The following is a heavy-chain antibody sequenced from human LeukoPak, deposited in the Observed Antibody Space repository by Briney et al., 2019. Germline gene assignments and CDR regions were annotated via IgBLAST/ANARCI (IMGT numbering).Heavy chain of an antibody. CDR2: IKYDGSEQ. CDR3: VRRNFFDC. CDR1: GFTFSSYW. V-gene: IGHV3-7*01. Sequence: PGGSLRLSCAASGFTFSSYWMSWVRQAPGKGLEWVANIKYDGSEQYYVDSVKGRFTISRDYAKKSLFLQMNSLRAEDTAVYYCVRRNFFDCWGQGTLVTVSS. J-gene: IGHJ4*02.